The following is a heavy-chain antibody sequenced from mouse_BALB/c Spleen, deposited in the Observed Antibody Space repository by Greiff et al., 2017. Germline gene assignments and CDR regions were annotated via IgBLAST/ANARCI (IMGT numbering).Heavy chain of an antibody. CDR3: ARGGFTTVVRPGYAMDY. CDR1: GYSFTGYT. V-gene: IGHV1-18*01. J-gene: IGHJ4*01. D-gene: IGHD1-1*01. Sequence: EVKLLESGPELVKPGASMKISCKASGYSFTGYTMNWVKQSHGKNLEWIGLINPYNGGTSYNQKFKGKATLTVDKSSSTAYMELLSLTSEDSAVYYCARGGFTTVVRPGYAMDYWGQGTSVTVSS. CDR2: INPYNGGT.